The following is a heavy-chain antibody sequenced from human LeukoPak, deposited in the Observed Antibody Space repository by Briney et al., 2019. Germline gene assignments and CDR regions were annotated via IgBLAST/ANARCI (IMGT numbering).Heavy chain of an antibody. Sequence: GGSLRLSCTASGFTFRDYYVTWIRQAPGKGLEWVSYIRSTGSSTAYADSVKGRFAISRDNAKNSLYLQMNSLRAEDTALYYCAKDEADTRFGELSYPDYWGQGTLVTVSS. CDR1: GFTFRDYY. CDR2: IRSTGSST. V-gene: IGHV3-11*01. D-gene: IGHD3-10*01. J-gene: IGHJ4*02. CDR3: AKDEADTRFGELSYPDY.